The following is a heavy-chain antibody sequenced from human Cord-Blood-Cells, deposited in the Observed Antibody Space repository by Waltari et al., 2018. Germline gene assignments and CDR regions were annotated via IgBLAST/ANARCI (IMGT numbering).Heavy chain of an antibody. D-gene: IGHD2-2*01. V-gene: IGHV4-34*01. CDR1: GGSFSGYY. J-gene: IGHJ4*02. Sequence: QVQLQQWGAGLLKPSETLSLTCAVYGGSFSGYYWSWIRQPPGKGLEWIGEINHSGSTNYNPSLKGRVTISVDTSKNQFSLKLSSVTAADTAVYYCARGGCSSTSCYYFDYWGQGTLVTVSS. CDR2: INHSGST. CDR3: ARGGCSSTSCYYFDY.